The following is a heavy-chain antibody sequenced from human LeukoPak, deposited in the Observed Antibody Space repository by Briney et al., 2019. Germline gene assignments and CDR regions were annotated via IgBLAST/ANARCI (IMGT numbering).Heavy chain of an antibody. CDR2: ISYDGTKK. J-gene: IGHJ6*03. V-gene: IGHV3-30*03. CDR3: ASANPILLDYYYYYYMDV. D-gene: IGHD3-3*01. Sequence: GTSLRLSCVVSGFTFSDYNMHWVRQAPGKGLEWVTIISYDGTKKYYADSVKGRFTISRDNSKNSLYLQMNSLRAEDTAVYYCASANPILLDYYYYYYMDVWGKGTTVTVSS. CDR1: GFTFSDYN.